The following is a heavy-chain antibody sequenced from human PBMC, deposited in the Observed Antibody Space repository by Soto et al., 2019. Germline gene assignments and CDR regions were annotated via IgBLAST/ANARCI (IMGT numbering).Heavy chain of an antibody. V-gene: IGHV4-39*01. D-gene: IGHD3-10*01. J-gene: IGHJ4*02. CDR1: GGSISSSSYY. Sequence: QLQLQESGPGLVKPSETLSLTCTVSGGSISSSSYYWGWIRQPPGKGLEWIGSIYYSGSTYYNPSLKRRCTTSVDTSKNPFSLKLSSVTAADTAGYYCAKVGALWFGEGGDYWGQGTLVTVSS. CDR3: AKVGALWFGEGGDY. CDR2: IYYSGST.